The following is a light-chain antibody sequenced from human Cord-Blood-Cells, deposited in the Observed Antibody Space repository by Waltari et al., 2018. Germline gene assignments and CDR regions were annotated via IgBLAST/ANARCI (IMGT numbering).Light chain of an antibody. V-gene: IGLV2-11*01. Sequence: QSALTQPRSVSGSPGQSVTISCTGTSRDVGGYNYVSWYQQHPGKAPKLLFYDFSKRPSGVPERFSGSKWANTASLTISGLQAEDEADYCCCSYAGSYTFVFGGGTKLTVL. CDR2: DFS. CDR1: SRDVGGYNY. CDR3: CSYAGSYTFV. J-gene: IGLJ2*01.